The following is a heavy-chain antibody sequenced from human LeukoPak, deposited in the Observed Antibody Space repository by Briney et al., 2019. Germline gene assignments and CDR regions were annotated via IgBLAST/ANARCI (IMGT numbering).Heavy chain of an antibody. J-gene: IGHJ4*02. V-gene: IGHV3-48*02. D-gene: IGHD3-9*01. CDR2: IGRGGTPI. Sequence: PGGSLRLSCAASGFTFSSYGMSWVRQAPGKGLEWVSYIGRGGTPIYYADSVRGRFAISRDNARSSLYLQMSSLRDEDTAVYYCARVRVNSGYIFDYWGLGTLVTVSS. CDR3: ARVRVNSGYIFDY. CDR1: GFTFSSYG.